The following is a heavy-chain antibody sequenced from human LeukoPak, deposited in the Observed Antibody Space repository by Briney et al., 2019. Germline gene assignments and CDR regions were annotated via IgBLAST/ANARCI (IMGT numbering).Heavy chain of an antibody. D-gene: IGHD3-3*01. V-gene: IGHV3-23*01. Sequence: PGGSLGLSCAASGFTFSSYAMSWVRQAPGKGPEWVSAISGSGGSTYYADSVKGRFTISRDNSKNTLYLQMDSLRAEDTAVYYCAKPYDFWSGTMNFDYWGQGTLVTVSS. J-gene: IGHJ4*02. CDR2: ISGSGGST. CDR1: GFTFSSYA. CDR3: AKPYDFWSGTMNFDY.